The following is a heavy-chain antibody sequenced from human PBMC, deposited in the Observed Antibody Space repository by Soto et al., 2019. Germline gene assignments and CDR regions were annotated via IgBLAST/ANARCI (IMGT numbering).Heavy chain of an antibody. V-gene: IGHV3-30*03. Sequence: GESLKISCAASGFTFSSYGMHWVRQAPGKGLEWVAVISYDGSNKYYADSVKGRFTISRDNSKNTLYLQMNSLRAEDTAVYYCASGHGITIFGVASGDYWGQGTLVTVSS. CDR3: ASGHGITIFGVASGDY. CDR1: GFTFSSYG. D-gene: IGHD3-3*01. J-gene: IGHJ4*02. CDR2: ISYDGSNK.